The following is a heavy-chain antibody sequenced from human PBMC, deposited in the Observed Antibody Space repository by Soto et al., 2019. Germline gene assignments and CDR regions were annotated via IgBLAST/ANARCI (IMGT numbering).Heavy chain of an antibody. CDR1: GYTFTSYG. Sequence: ASVKVSCKASGYTFTSYGISWVRQAPGQGLEWMGWISAYNGNTNYAQKLQGRVTVTTDTSTSTAYMELRSLRSDDTAVYYCARGLVATIQRLGFDPWGQGTLVTVSS. CDR3: ARGLVATIQRLGFDP. D-gene: IGHD5-12*01. J-gene: IGHJ5*02. CDR2: ISAYNGNT. V-gene: IGHV1-18*01.